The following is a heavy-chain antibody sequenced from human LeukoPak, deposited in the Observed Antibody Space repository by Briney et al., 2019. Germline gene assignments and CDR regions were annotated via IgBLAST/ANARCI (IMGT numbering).Heavy chain of an antibody. D-gene: IGHD3/OR15-3a*01. CDR2: AYYRSKWYS. Sequence: SQTLSLTCAISGDSVSSNSAAWNWLRQSPSRGLEWLGRAYYRSKWYSDYAVSVKSRIIINPDTSKNQFSQQLNSVTPEDTAVYYCARDSVMIYRYFDLWGRGTLVTVSS. CDR3: ARDSVMIYRYFDL. V-gene: IGHV6-1*01. J-gene: IGHJ2*01. CDR1: GDSVSSNSAA.